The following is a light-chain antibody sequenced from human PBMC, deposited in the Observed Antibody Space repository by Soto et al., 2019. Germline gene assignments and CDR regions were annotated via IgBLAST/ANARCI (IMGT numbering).Light chain of an antibody. CDR3: QQYGSSPRT. V-gene: IGKV3-20*01. CDR2: DAS. Sequence: EIVMTQSPATLSLSPGEISSLSFMASQSVSSYLAWYQQKPGQAPRLRIYDASNRATGIPDRFSGSGSGTDFTLTISRLEPEDFAVYYCQQYGSSPRTFGQGTKVDI. J-gene: IGKJ1*01. CDR1: QSVSSY.